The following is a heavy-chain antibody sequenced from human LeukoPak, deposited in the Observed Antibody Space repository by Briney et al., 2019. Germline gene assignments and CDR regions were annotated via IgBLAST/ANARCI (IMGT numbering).Heavy chain of an antibody. Sequence: SETLSLTCAVYGGSFSGYYWSWIRQPPGKGLEWIGEINHSGSTNYNPSLKSRVTISVDTSKNQFSLKLSPVTAADTAVYYCARGARQLVRGRPYDYWGQGTLVTVSS. J-gene: IGHJ4*02. CDR3: ARGARQLVRGRPYDY. CDR1: GGSFSGYY. CDR2: INHSGST. V-gene: IGHV4-34*01. D-gene: IGHD6-13*01.